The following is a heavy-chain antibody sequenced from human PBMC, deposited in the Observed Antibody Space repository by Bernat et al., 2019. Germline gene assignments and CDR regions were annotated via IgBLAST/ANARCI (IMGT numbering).Heavy chain of an antibody. D-gene: IGHD4-23*01. CDR1: GFTFNNYW. J-gene: IGHJ4*02. V-gene: IGHV3-7*03. Sequence: EVQLVESGGGLVQPGGSLRLSCAASGFTFNNYWMSWVRQAPVKGREWVASIKQDGGEKCYMDSVKGRFTISRDNAENSLYLQMDSLRAEDTAVYYCARQLIYGGNAFFDYWGQGIWSPSPQ. CDR3: ARQLIYGGNAFFDY. CDR2: IKQDGGEK.